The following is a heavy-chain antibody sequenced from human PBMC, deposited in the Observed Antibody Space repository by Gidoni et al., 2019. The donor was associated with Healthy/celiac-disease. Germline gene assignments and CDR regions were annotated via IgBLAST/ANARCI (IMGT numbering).Heavy chain of an antibody. CDR3: ARVWTVTTLPYYYYYYGMDV. J-gene: IGHJ6*02. CDR2: ISYDGSNK. Sequence: QVQLVESGGGVVQPGRSRRLPCAASGVPFSGSAMHWVRQAPGKGLEWVAFISYDGSNKYYADSVKGRFTISRDNSKNTLYLQINSLRAEDTAVYYCARVWTVTTLPYYYYYYGMDVWGQGTTVTVSS. V-gene: IGHV3-30-3*01. CDR1: GVPFSGSA. D-gene: IGHD4-17*01.